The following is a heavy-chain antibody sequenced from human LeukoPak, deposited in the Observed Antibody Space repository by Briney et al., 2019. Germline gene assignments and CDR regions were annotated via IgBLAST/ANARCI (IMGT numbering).Heavy chain of an antibody. V-gene: IGHV4-59*01. D-gene: IGHD4-17*01. J-gene: IGHJ4*02. CDR3: ARGTTVTTVDY. CDR1: GGSISSYY. Sequence: SETLSLTCTVSGGSISSYYWSWIRQPPGKGLEWIGYIYYSGSTNYNPSLKSRVTISVDTSKNQFSLKLSSVTAADTAVYYCARGTTVTTVDYWGQGTLVTVSS. CDR2: IYYSGST.